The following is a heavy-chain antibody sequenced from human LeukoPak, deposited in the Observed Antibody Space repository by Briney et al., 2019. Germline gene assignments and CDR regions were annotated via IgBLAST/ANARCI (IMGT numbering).Heavy chain of an antibody. V-gene: IGHV3-74*01. D-gene: IGHD2-8*01. CDR2: IKFDGIET. CDR1: GLTFSNYW. Sequence: PGGSLRLSCVASGLTFSNYWMHWVRQAPGKGLVWVSRIKFDGIETNYADSVTGRFTISRDNAKNTLYLQMTSLRAEDTALYYCATGGTNWSTWTGHWGQGTLVTVSS. CDR3: ATGGTNWSTWTGH. J-gene: IGHJ4*02.